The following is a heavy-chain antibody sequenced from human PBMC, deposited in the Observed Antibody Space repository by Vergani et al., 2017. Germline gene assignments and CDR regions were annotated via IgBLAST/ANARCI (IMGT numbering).Heavy chain of an antibody. CDR1: GGSFNPYY. CDR3: ARVRYRDEAATGYRLEGMDS. CDR2: IYSTGST. J-gene: IGHJ6*02. V-gene: IGHV4-59*13. Sequence: QVQLEESGPGLVRPSETLSLTCTVSGGSFNPYYWSWIRQSPGKGLEWIGYIYSTGSTNYNPSLNSRVTMSVDTSKNQFSLKLRSVTAADTAVYFCARVRYRDEAATGYRLEGMDSWGQGTTVTISS. D-gene: IGHD3-9*01.